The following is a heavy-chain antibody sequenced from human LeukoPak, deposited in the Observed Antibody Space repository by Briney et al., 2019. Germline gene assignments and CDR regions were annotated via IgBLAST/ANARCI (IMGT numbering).Heavy chain of an antibody. V-gene: IGHV4-34*01. J-gene: IGHJ4*02. CDR1: GGSFSGYY. CDR2: INHGGST. CDR3: ARARLGRKYYFDY. D-gene: IGHD5/OR15-5a*01. Sequence: SETLSLTCAVYGGSFSGYYWSWIRQPPGKGLEWIGEINHGGSTNYNPSLKSRVTISVDTSKNQFSLKLSSVTAAETAVYYCARARLGRKYYFDYWGQGTLVTVSS.